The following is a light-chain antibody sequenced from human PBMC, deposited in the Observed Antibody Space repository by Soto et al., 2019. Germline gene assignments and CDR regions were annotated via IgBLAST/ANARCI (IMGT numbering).Light chain of an antibody. V-gene: IGKV3-11*01. Sequence: IVLTQSPATLSLSPGERATLSCRASPSVTNFLAWYQQKPGQAPRLLIYGAFNRATGIPARFSGSGSGTDFTLTISSLEPEDSAIYYCQQRNIWPPVTFGQGTRLENK. J-gene: IGKJ5*01. CDR1: PSVTNF. CDR3: QQRNIWPPVT. CDR2: GAF.